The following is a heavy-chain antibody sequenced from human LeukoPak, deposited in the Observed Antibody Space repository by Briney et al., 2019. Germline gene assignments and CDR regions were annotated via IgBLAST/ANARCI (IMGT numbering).Heavy chain of an antibody. CDR3: AELGITMIGGV. V-gene: IGHV3-20*04. CDR2: INWNGGST. J-gene: IGHJ6*04. D-gene: IGHD3-10*02. CDR1: GFTFDDYG. Sequence: GGSLTLSCAASGFTFDDYGMSWVRQAPGKGREWVSGINWNGGSTGYADSVKGRFTISRDNAKNTVHLQMNSLRAEDTAVYYCAELGITMIGGVWGKGTTVTISS.